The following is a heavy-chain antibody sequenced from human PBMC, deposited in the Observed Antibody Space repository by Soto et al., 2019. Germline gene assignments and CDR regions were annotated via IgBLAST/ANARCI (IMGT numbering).Heavy chain of an antibody. J-gene: IGHJ6*02. Sequence: GGSLSLSCAASGFTFSNYAVHWVRQAPGKGLEWVAVISYDGSDKYNANSVKGRFTISRDNSKNTLYLQMNSLRAEDTAVYYCARDTGPNGYNYYYFGMDVWGQGTTVTVSS. CDR2: ISYDGSDK. V-gene: IGHV3-30-3*01. CDR1: GFTFSNYA. CDR3: ARDTGPNGYNYYYFGMDV. D-gene: IGHD5-18*01.